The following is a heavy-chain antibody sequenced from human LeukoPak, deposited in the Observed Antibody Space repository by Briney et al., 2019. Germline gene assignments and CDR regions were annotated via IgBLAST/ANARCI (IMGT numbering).Heavy chain of an antibody. J-gene: IGHJ3*02. CDR1: GGSFSGYY. CDR2: INHSGST. V-gene: IGHV4-34*01. D-gene: IGHD6-13*01. CDR3: ARDAGAFDI. Sequence: SETLSLTCAVYGGSFSGYYWSWIRQPPGKGLEWIGEINHSGSTNYNPSLKSRVTISVDTSKSQFSLRLTSVTAADTAVYYCARDAGAFDIWGQGTMVTVSS.